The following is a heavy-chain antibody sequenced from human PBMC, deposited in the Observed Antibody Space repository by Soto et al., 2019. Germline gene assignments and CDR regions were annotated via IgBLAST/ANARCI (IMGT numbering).Heavy chain of an antibody. CDR1: GGSFSSGSYY. J-gene: IGHJ6*02. CDR3: ARASLEQDEFHYYGMDV. D-gene: IGHD1-1*01. V-gene: IGHV4-61*01. Sequence: AETLSLTCTVSGGSFSSGSYYWSWILHPPGKGLEWIGYIYYSVSTNYNPSLKSRVTISVDTSKNQFSLKLSSVTAADTAVYYCARASLEQDEFHYYGMDVWGQGTTVTVSS. CDR2: IYYSVST.